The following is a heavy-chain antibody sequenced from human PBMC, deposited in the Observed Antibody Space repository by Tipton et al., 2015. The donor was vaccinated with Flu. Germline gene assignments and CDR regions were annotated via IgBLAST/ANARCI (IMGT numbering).Heavy chain of an antibody. V-gene: IGHV4-39*07. CDR2: VFHSGTT. CDR1: GASVINNDLY. D-gene: IGHD3-10*01. J-gene: IGHJ3*02. CDR3: ARVGAVTMVRGLAFDAFDI. Sequence: TLSLTCTVSGASVINNDLYWGWVRQPPGKEPEWIGSVFHSGTTYYSLSLERRTTISIDTSKNQFSLSLRSVTAADTAVYYCARVGAVTMVRGLAFDAFDIWGLGTMVAVSS.